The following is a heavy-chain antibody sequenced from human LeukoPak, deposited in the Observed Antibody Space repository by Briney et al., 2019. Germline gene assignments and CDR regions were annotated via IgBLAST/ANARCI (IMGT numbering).Heavy chain of an antibody. CDR1: GGSFGGYY. D-gene: IGHD5-24*01. CDR2: INHSGST. V-gene: IGHV4-34*01. J-gene: IGHJ4*02. Sequence: SETLSLTCAVYGGSFGGYYWSWIRQPPGKGLEWIGEINHSGSTNYNPSLKSRVTISVDTSKNQFSLKLSSVTAADTAVYYCAGGSRDGYNYGLDYWGQGTLVTVSS. CDR3: AGGSRDGYNYGLDY.